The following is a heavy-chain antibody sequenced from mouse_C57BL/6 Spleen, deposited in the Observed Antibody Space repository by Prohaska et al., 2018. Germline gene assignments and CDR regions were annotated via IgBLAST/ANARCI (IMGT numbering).Heavy chain of an antibody. Sequence: QIQLVQSGPELKKPGEAVKISCKASGYTFTTYGMSWVKQAPGKGLKWMGWINTYSGVPTYADDFKGRFAFSLETSASTAYLQINNLKNEDTATYFCAKLRDYWGQGTTLTVSS. CDR1: GYTFTTYG. J-gene: IGHJ2*01. CDR3: AKLRDY. V-gene: IGHV9-3*01. CDR2: INTYSGVP. D-gene: IGHD2-4*01.